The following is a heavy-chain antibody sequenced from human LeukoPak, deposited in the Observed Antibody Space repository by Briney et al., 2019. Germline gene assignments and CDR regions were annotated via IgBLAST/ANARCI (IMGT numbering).Heavy chain of an antibody. CDR1: GFTVSSNY. V-gene: IGHV3-53*04. D-gene: IGHD6-19*01. CDR3: ARVDASGWYHFDY. J-gene: IGHJ4*02. Sequence: GGSLRLSCAASGFTVSSNYMSWVRQAPGKGLEWVSVIYSGGSTYYAGSVKGRFTISRHNSKNTLYLQMNSLRAEDTAVYYCARVDASGWYHFDYWGQGTLVTVSS. CDR2: IYSGGST.